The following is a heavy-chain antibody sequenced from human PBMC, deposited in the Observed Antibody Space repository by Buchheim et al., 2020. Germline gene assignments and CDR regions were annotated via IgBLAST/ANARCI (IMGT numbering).Heavy chain of an antibody. V-gene: IGHV3-30*18. CDR2: ISYDGSNK. CDR1: GFTFSSYG. J-gene: IGHJ6*02. Sequence: QVQLVESGGGVVQPGRSLRLSCAASGFTFSSYGMHWVRQAPGKGLEWVAVISYDGSNKYYADSGKGRFTISRDNSKNTLYLQMNSLRAEDTAVYYCAKDRSVYDFWSGYYDYYYYYGMDVWGQGTT. CDR3: AKDRSVYDFWSGYYDYYYYYGMDV. D-gene: IGHD3-3*01.